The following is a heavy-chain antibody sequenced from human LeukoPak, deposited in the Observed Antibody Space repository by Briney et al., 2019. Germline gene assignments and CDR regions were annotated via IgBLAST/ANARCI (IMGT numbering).Heavy chain of an antibody. CDR2: IYYSGST. Sequence: GSLRLSCAASGFTVSSNYMSWIRQPPGKGLEWIGYIYYSGSTNYNPSLKSRVTISVDTSKNQFSLKLSSVTAADTAVYYCAIQLWVRGPFDYWGQGTLVTVSS. CDR3: AIQLWVRGPFDY. J-gene: IGHJ4*02. V-gene: IGHV4-59*02. CDR1: GFTVSSNY. D-gene: IGHD5-18*01.